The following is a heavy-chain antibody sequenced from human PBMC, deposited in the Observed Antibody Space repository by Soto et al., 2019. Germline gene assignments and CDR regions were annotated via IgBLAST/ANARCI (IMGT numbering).Heavy chain of an antibody. CDR3: ARHRYSSSHYYYYGMDV. D-gene: IGHD6-13*01. CDR1: GYSFTSSW. V-gene: IGHV5-51*01. Sequence: GESLKISCKGSGYSFTSSWIGWVRQMPGKGLEWMGIIYPGDSDTRYSPSFQGQVTISADKSISTAYLQWSSLKASDTAMYYCARHRYSSSHYYYYGMDVWGQGTTVTVS. CDR2: IYPGDSDT. J-gene: IGHJ6*02.